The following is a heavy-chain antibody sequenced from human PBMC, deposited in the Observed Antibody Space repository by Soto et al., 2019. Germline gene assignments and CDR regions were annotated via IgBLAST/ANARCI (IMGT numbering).Heavy chain of an antibody. J-gene: IGHJ4*02. V-gene: IGHV1-2*02. CDR1: GYTFTSFY. CDR2: INPHSDDT. D-gene: IGHD4-17*01. Sequence: QVQLVQSGAEVKKPGASVKVSCKASGYTFTSFYIHWVRQAPGQDLEWMGWINPHSDDTKYAQKFQGRVSMTRDTSISTVYMELSRLTSDDTAVYYCARDGNGDYGIDFWGQGTLVTVSS. CDR3: ARDGNGDYGIDF.